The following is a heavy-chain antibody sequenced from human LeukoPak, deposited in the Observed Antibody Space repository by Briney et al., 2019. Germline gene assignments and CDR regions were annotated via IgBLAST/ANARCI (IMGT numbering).Heavy chain of an antibody. CDR3: ARDRCSSTSCYIREVGEYFQH. J-gene: IGHJ1*01. V-gene: IGHV1-69*04. CDR1: GGTFSSYT. D-gene: IGHD2-2*02. CDR2: IIPILGIA. Sequence: ASVKVSCKASGGTFSSYTISWVRQAPGQGLEWMGRIIPILGIANYAQKFQGRVTITADKYTSTAYMELSSLRSEDTAVYYCARDRCSSTSCYIREVGEYFQHWGQGTLVTVSS.